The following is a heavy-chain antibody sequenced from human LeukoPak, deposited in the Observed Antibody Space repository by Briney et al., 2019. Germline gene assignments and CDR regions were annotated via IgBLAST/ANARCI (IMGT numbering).Heavy chain of an antibody. CDR1: GYTFTNYY. Sequence: AASVKVSCKASGYTFTNYYIHWVRQAPGQGLEWMGWINSNRGGTNYAQKFQGRVTMTRDTSIGTAYMELRSVRSDDTAVYYCARDHGDDAFDIWGPGTMVTVSS. J-gene: IGHJ3*02. CDR3: ARDHGDDAFDI. V-gene: IGHV1-2*02. D-gene: IGHD3-3*01. CDR2: INSNRGGT.